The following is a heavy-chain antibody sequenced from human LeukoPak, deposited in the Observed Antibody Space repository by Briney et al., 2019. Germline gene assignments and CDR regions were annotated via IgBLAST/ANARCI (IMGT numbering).Heavy chain of an antibody. D-gene: IGHD5-24*01. CDR1: GDSVSSKSAA. CDR3: VGDDGMGLDAFDI. V-gene: IGHV6-1*01. J-gene: IGHJ3*02. Sequence: SQTLSLTCAISGDSVSSKSAAWNWIRQSPSRGLEWLGRTYYRSKWYNDYAVSVKSRITVCPDTSKNQFSLQLKSVTSEDTAIYYCVGDDGMGLDAFDIWGQGTMVTVSS. CDR2: TYYRSKWYN.